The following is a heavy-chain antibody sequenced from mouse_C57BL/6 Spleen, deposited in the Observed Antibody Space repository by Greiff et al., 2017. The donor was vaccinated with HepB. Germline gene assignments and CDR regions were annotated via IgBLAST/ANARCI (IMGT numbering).Heavy chain of an antibody. CDR3: ARESTTVVAYYFDY. V-gene: IGHV3-6*01. CDR1: GYSITSGYY. D-gene: IGHD1-1*01. J-gene: IGHJ2*01. CDR2: ISYDGSN. Sequence: EVQLQQSGPGLVKPSQSLSLTCSVTGYSITSGYYWNWIRQFPGNKLEWMGYISYDGSNNYNPSLKNRISITRDTSKNQFFLKLNSVTTEDTATYYCARESTTVVAYYFDYWGQGTTLTVSS.